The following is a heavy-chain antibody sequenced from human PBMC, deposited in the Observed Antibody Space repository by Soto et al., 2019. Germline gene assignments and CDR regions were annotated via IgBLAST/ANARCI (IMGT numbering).Heavy chain of an antibody. J-gene: IGHJ6*02. CDR1: GYTFTSYG. V-gene: IGHV1-18*01. CDR2: ISAYNGNT. CDR3: ARSVHPHDYDPGMDV. Sequence: VASVKVSCKASGYTFTSYGISWVRQAPGQGLEWMGWISAYNGNTNYAQKLQGRVTMTTDTSTSTAYMELRSLRSDDTAVYYCARSVHPHDYDPGMDVWGQGTTVTVSS.